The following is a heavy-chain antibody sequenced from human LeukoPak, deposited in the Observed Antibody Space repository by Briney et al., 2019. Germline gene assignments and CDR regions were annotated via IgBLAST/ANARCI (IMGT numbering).Heavy chain of an antibody. Sequence: SSETLSLTCTVSGGSISSYYWSWFRQPPGKGLEWIGYIHDSGITNYNPSLKSRVTISLDTSENQFSLKLSSVTAADTAVYYCARVTPPRYFDLWGRGTLVTVSS. CDR1: GGSISSYY. V-gene: IGHV4-59*12. CDR3: ARVTPPRYFDL. CDR2: IHDSGIT. J-gene: IGHJ2*01.